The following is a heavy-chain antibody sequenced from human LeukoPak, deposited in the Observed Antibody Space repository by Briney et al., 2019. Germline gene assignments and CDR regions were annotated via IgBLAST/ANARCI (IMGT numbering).Heavy chain of an antibody. D-gene: IGHD4-17*01. J-gene: IGHJ3*02. V-gene: IGHV3-7*01. Sequence: GGSLRLSCVASGFPFSSYWMTWVRQAPGKGLEWVANIKQDGSKKSYVDSVKGRFTISRDNSKNTLYLQMNSLRAEDTAVYYCAREDGDYPFVGAFDIWGQGTMVTVSS. CDR3: AREDGDYPFVGAFDI. CDR1: GFPFSSYW. CDR2: IKQDGSKK.